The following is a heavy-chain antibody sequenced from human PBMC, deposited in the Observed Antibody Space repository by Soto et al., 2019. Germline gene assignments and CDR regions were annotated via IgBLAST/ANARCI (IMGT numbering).Heavy chain of an antibody. CDR3: AHSVVAGLGYYFDY. J-gene: IGHJ4*02. CDR1: GFSLSSTRVA. V-gene: IGHV2-5*02. Sequence: GSGPTLVNPTQTLTLTCTFSGFSLSSTRVAVGWIRQPPGKAMEWLALIYWDDYKRYSPFLKSRLTITKDTSKNQVVLTMTNMDPLDTATYYCAHSVVAGLGYYFDYWGQGTLVTVSS. CDR2: IYWDDYK. D-gene: IGHD6-19*01.